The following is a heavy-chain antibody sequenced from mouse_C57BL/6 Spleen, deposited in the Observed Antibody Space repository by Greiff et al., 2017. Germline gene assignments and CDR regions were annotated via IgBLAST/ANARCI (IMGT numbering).Heavy chain of an antibody. CDR1: GFTFSSYG. Sequence: EVQGVESGGDLVKPGGSLKLSCAASGFTFSSYGMSWVRQTPDKRLEWVATISSGGSYTYYPDSVKGRFTISRDNAKNILYLQMSSLKSEDTAMYYCARHGWVDYWGQGTTLTVSS. CDR3: ARHGWVDY. CDR2: ISSGGSYT. D-gene: IGHD1-2*01. V-gene: IGHV5-6*01. J-gene: IGHJ2*01.